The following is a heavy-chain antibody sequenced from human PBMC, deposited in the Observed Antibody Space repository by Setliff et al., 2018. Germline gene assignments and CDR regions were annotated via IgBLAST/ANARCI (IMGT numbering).Heavy chain of an antibody. CDR3: AREGEAGNFDY. V-gene: IGHV4-59*01. J-gene: IGHJ4*02. D-gene: IGHD6-19*01. CDR1: GGSISSSY. Sequence: SETLSLTCTVSGGSISSSYWRGIRQPPGKRLEWIEYIFYSGTTNCNSSLKSRVTISLDTSKNQFSLKLSSVTAADTAVYYCAREGEAGNFDYWGQGTLVTVSS. CDR2: IFYSGTT.